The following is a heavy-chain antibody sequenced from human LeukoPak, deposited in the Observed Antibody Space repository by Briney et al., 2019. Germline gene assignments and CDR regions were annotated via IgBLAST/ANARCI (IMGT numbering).Heavy chain of an antibody. CDR2: IIPIFGTA. CDR3: ATSEGSSGYCSGGSCGSFDP. Sequence: ASVKVSCKASGYIFSGYYMHWLRQAPGQGLEWMGGIIPIFGTANYAQKFQGRVTITADESTSTAYMELSSLRSEDTAVYYCATSEGSSGYCSGGSCGSFDPWGQGTLVTVSS. V-gene: IGHV1-69*13. D-gene: IGHD2-15*01. J-gene: IGHJ5*02. CDR1: GYIFSGYY.